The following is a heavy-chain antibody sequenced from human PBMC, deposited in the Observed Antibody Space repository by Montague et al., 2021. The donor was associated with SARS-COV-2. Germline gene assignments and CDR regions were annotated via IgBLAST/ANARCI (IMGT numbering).Heavy chain of an antibody. V-gene: IGHV4-39*01. J-gene: IGHJ6*02. CDR3: ARLSNYYGSGSYYPHNYYYYGMDV. CDR2: IYYSGST. D-gene: IGHD3-10*01. CDR1: GGSISSSSYY. Sequence: SETQSLTCTVSGGSISSSSYYWGWIRQPPGKGLEWIGSIYYSGSTYCNESLKSRVTISVDTSKNQFSLKLSSVTAADTAVYYCARLSNYYGSGSYYPHNYYYYGMDVWGQGTTVTVSS.